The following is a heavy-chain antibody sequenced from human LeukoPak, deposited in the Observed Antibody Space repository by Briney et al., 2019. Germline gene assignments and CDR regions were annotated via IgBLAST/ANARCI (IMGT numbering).Heavy chain of an antibody. D-gene: IGHD3-10*01. CDR2: IYCSGST. J-gene: IGHJ6*03. V-gene: IGHV4-59*04. Sequence: PGGSLRLSCAASGFTFSSYNMNWVRQPPGKGLEWIGNIYCSGSTYYNPSLKSRVTISLNTSKNQFSLELISVTAADTAVYYCASVRRGFGESSKYYAYYYMGVWGKGTTVTISS. CDR1: GFTFSSYN. CDR3: ASVRRGFGESSKYYAYYYMGV.